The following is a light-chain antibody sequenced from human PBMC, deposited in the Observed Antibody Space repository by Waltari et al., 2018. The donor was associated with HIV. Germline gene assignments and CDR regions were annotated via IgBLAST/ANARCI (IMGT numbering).Light chain of an antibody. CDR1: ERLVSDDGNTY. CDR2: KVS. Sequence: VVLTQFPVSLSVSVGQSASISGRSRERLVSDDGNTYLSWFRQRPGQSPRRLFYKVSNRDSGVPGKFSGSGAVRDFTLQINRVEAEDVAIYYCMQETFWGWTFGPGTKVEI. J-gene: IGKJ1*01. CDR3: MQETFWGWT. V-gene: IGKV2-30*01.